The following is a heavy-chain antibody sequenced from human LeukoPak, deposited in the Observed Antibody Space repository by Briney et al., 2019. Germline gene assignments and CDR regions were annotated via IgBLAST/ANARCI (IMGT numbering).Heavy chain of an antibody. D-gene: IGHD5-12*01. CDR1: GYTFTSYD. Sequence: ASVKVSCKASGYTFTSYDINWVRQATGQGLEWMGWMNPNSGNTGYAQKFQGRVTMTRDTSMSTVYMELSSLRSEDTAVYYCASRRAYLGGYLGYWGQGTLLTVSS. CDR3: ASRRAYLGGYLGY. J-gene: IGHJ4*02. V-gene: IGHV1-8*01. CDR2: MNPNSGNT.